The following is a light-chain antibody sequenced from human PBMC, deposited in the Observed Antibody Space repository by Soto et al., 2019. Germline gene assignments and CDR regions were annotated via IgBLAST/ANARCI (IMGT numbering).Light chain of an antibody. CDR2: GNS. CDR1: SSNIGAGYD. J-gene: IGLJ1*01. V-gene: IGLV1-40*01. Sequence: QSVLTQPHSVSGAPGQRVTISCTGSSSNIGAGYDVHWYQQLPGTAPKLLIYGNSNRPSGVPDRFSGSKSGTSASLAITGLQAEDEADYYCQSYDSSLSALYVVVNGTKLTVL. CDR3: QSYDSSLSALYV.